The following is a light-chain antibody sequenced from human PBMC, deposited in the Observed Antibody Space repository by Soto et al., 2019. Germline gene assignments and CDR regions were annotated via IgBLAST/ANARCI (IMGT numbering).Light chain of an antibody. J-gene: IGKJ5*01. V-gene: IGKV3D-15*01. CDR3: QQYNNWPLT. CDR1: QSVSSN. Sequence: EIVLTQSPATLSLSPGERATLSCMAIQSVSSNLAWHQQRPGKAPRLLIYGASTRATGVPARFSGGGSGTEFTLTITSLQSEDFEVYWCQQYNNWPLTFGPGTRLEIK. CDR2: GAS.